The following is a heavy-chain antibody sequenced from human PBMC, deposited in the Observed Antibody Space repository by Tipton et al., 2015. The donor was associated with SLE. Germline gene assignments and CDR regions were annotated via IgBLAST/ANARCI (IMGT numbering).Heavy chain of an antibody. CDR3: ATLRGSGSHFPRYMDV. D-gene: IGHD3-10*01. V-gene: IGHV4-39*07. CDR2: VYYSGTT. CDR1: GDSTSSSNYY. Sequence: TLSLTCSVSGDSTSSSNYYWGWIRQPPGKGLEWIGTVYYSGTTYYKQSLKTRVTISIDTSKNQFSLKLSSVSAADTAVYYCATLRGSGSHFPRYMDVWGKGTTVTVSS. J-gene: IGHJ6*03.